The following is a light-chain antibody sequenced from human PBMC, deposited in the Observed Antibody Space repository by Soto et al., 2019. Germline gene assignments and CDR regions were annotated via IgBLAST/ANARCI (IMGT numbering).Light chain of an antibody. CDR1: SSDVGGYNY. CDR3: SSYTSSSTLGV. Sequence: QSALTQPASVSGSPGQSITISCTGTSSDVGGYNYVSWYQQHPGKAPKLMIYEVSNRPSGVSNRFSGSKSGNTASLTIFGLQAEDEADYYCSSYTSSSTLGVFGTGTKLTVL. V-gene: IGLV2-14*01. CDR2: EVS. J-gene: IGLJ1*01.